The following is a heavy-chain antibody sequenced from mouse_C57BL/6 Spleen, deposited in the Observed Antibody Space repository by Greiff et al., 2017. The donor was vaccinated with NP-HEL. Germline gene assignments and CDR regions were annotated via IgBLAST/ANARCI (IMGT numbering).Heavy chain of an antibody. V-gene: IGHV1-63*01. CDR3: ARSDYDGYYDYAMDY. CDR1: GYTFTNYW. Sequence: VQLQQSGAELVRPGTSVKMSCKASGYTFTNYWIGWAKQRPGHGLEWIGDIYPGGGYTNYNEKFKGKATLTADKSSSTAYMQFSSLTSEDSAIYYCARSDYDGYYDYAMDYWGQGTSVTVSS. CDR2: IYPGGGYT. D-gene: IGHD2-3*01. J-gene: IGHJ4*01.